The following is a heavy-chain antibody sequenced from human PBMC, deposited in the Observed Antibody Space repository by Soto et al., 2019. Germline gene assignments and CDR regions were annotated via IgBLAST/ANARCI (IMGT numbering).Heavy chain of an antibody. CDR1: GFTFSNAW. D-gene: IGHD2-2*02. J-gene: IGHJ6*04. Sequence: GGSLSLSCAASGFTFSNAWMRWVRQAPGKGLEWVGRIKSKTDGGTTDYTAPVKGRFTIPRDDSKNTLYLQMNSLKTADTAVYYCTTDLAHTKQYCSSTSCYISPPMDVWGKGTTVTVSS. V-gene: IGHV3-15*01. CDR3: TTDLAHTKQYCSSTSCYISPPMDV. CDR2: IKSKTDGGTT.